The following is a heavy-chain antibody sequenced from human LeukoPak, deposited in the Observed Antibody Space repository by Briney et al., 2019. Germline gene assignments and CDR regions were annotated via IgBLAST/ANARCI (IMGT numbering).Heavy chain of an antibody. Sequence: GGSLRLSCAGSGFTFSDHDIDWVRQAPGKGLEWVARSRNKANSYTTEYAASVKGRFTISRDDSRTSLYLQMNSLTTEDTAVYYCGRGTRLGSRNWFDPWGQGTLVTVSS. V-gene: IGHV3-72*01. CDR3: GRGTRLGSRNWFDP. J-gene: IGHJ5*02. CDR1: GFTFSDHD. CDR2: SRNKANSYTT. D-gene: IGHD3-16*01.